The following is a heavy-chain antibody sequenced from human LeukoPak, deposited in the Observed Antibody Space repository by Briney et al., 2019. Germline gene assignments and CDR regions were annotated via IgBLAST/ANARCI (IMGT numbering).Heavy chain of an antibody. Sequence: GGSLRLSCAASGFTFSSYAMSWVRQAPGKGLEWVSGVSGNGVSTDYADSVKGRFTISRDNSKNTLYLQMNSLRAEDTAVYYCAKGTMIVVSGAFDIWGQGTMVTVSS. J-gene: IGHJ3*02. CDR2: VSGNGVST. D-gene: IGHD3-22*01. CDR3: AKGTMIVVSGAFDI. CDR1: GFTFSSYA. V-gene: IGHV3-23*01.